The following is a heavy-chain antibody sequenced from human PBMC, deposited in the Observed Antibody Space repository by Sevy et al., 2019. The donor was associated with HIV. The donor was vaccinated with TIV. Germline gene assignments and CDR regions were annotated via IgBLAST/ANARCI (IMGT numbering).Heavy chain of an antibody. CDR2: ISWNSGSI. D-gene: IGHD6-19*01. V-gene: IGHV3-9*01. CDR1: GFTFDDYA. CDR3: AKDRRSGWRRTLTYYFDY. J-gene: IGHJ4*02. Sequence: SLKISCAASGFTFDDYAMHWVRQAPGKGLEWVSGISWNSGSIGYADSVKGRFTISRDNAKNSLYLQMNSLRAEDTALYYCAKDRRSGWRRTLTYYFDYWGQGTLVTVSS.